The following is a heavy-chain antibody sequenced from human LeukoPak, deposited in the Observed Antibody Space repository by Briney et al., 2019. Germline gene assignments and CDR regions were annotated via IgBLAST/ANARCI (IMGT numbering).Heavy chain of an antibody. D-gene: IGHD5-24*01. CDR3: ATTHLVEEGDGPLDY. V-gene: IGHV3-66*01. CDR2: IYSGGST. Sequence: PGGSLRLSCATSGFTVSSNYMNWVRQAPGKGLEWVSVIYSGGSTDYADSVKGRFTISRDNSKNTLYLQMNSLRAEDTAVYYCATTHLVEEGDGPLDYWGQGTLVTVSS. CDR1: GFTVSSNY. J-gene: IGHJ4*02.